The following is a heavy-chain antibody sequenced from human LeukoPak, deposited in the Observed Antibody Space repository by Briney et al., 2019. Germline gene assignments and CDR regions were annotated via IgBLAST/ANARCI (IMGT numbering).Heavy chain of an antibody. CDR2: TYYRSKWYN. Sequence: SQTLSLTCAISGDSVCGNRAAWNWIRQSPSRGLEWLGRTYYRSKWYNDFALSVKSRITINPDTSKNQFSLQLNSVTPEDTAVYYCVRDISMAFDYWGQGTLVTVPS. CDR3: VRDISMAFDY. D-gene: IGHD2/OR15-2a*01. J-gene: IGHJ4*02. V-gene: IGHV6-1*01. CDR1: GDSVCGNRAA.